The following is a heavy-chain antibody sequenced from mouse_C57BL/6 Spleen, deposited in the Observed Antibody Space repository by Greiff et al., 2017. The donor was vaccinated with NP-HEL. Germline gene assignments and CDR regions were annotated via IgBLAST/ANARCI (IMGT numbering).Heavy chain of an antibody. D-gene: IGHD1-1*01. Sequence: EVQVVESGGGLVKPGGSLKLSCAASGFTFSSYAMSWVRQTPEKRLEWVATISDGGSYTYYPDNVKGRFTISRDNAKNNQYLTMSHLKAEDTAMYSCARGYGSSYGDAMDYWGQGTSVTVSS. V-gene: IGHV5-4*01. CDR2: ISDGGSYT. J-gene: IGHJ4*01. CDR3: ARGYGSSYGDAMDY. CDR1: GFTFSSYA.